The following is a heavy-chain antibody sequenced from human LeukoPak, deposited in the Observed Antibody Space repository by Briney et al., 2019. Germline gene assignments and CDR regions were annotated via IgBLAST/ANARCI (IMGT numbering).Heavy chain of an antibody. Sequence: GGSLRLSCAASGFSFSSYGMHWVRQSPGKGLEWVAVIWNDGSSKYYVDSVKGRLTISRDNSKNTLYLQMDSLRGDDTAVYYCGKPTRGSGGSFLIDYWGQGTLVTVSS. CDR1: GFSFSSYG. D-gene: IGHD2-15*01. CDR3: GKPTRGSGGSFLIDY. V-gene: IGHV3-33*06. CDR2: IWNDGSSK. J-gene: IGHJ4*02.